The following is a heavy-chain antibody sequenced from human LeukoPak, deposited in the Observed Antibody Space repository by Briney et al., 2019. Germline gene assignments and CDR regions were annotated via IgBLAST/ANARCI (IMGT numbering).Heavy chain of an antibody. D-gene: IGHD2-2*01. J-gene: IGHJ4*02. CDR2: ISASGSST. CDR3: ATRNGVVPVEDY. V-gene: IGHV3-23*01. CDR1: GFTFSSYA. Sequence: GGSLRLSCAASGFTFSSYAMSWVRQAPGKALEWVSAISASGSSTYYADSVKGQFIISRDNSKNTLYLQMNSLRAEDTAVYYCATRNGVVPVEDYWGQGTLVTVFS.